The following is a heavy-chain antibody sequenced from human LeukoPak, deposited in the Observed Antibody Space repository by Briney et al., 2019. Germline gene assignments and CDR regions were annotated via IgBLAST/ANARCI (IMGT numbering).Heavy chain of an antibody. CDR1: GFTVSSSY. CDR3: ARVGGSYYNY. Sequence: PGGPLRLSCAASGFTVSSSYMSWVRQAPGKGLEWVSVLYNIGSAYYADSVRGRFTISRDNSKNTLYLQMNSLRAEDTAVYYCARVGGSYYNYWGQGTLVTVSS. D-gene: IGHD1-26*01. CDR2: LYNIGSA. V-gene: IGHV3-66*01. J-gene: IGHJ4*02.